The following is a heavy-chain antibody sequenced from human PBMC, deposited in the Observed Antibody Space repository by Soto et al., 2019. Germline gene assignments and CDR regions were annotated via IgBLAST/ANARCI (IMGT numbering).Heavy chain of an antibody. J-gene: IGHJ4*02. CDR1: GGSISSYY. CDR2: IYYSGST. Sequence: PSETLSLTCTVSGGSISSYYWSWIRQPPGKGLEWIGYIYYSGSTNYNPSLKSRVTISVDTSKNQFSLKLSSVTAADTAVYYCARASITMIGGFDYWGQGTLVTVSS. V-gene: IGHV4-59*01. CDR3: ARASITMIGGFDY. D-gene: IGHD3-22*01.